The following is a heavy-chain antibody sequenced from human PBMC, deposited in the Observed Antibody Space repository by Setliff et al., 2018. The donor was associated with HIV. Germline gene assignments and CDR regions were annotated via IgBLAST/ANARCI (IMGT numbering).Heavy chain of an antibody. CDR2: INPNNGGT. J-gene: IGHJ3*01. Sequence: ASVKVSCKALTFLVTGYNIHWVRLAPGHGPEWLGRINPNNGGTDYAQKFQGRVTMFLDTSTNTVYLELKGLTSDDTAVYYCAKPRIFDSFDVWGPGTVVTVSS. CDR3: AKPRIFDSFDV. V-gene: IGHV1-2*06. CDR1: TFLVTGYN. D-gene: IGHD2-15*01.